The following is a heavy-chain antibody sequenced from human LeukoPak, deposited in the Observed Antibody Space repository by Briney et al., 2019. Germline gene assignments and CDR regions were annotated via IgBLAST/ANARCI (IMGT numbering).Heavy chain of an antibody. J-gene: IGHJ4*02. Sequence: GGSLRLSCAASGFTFSSYGMHWVRQAPGKGLEWVAFIRYDGSNKYYADSVKGRFTISRDNSKNTLYLQMNSLRAEDTAVYYCAKEYGSYFWFHYWGQGTLVTVSS. CDR2: IRYDGSNK. V-gene: IGHV3-30*02. D-gene: IGHD1-26*01. CDR3: AKEYGSYFWFHY. CDR1: GFTFSSYG.